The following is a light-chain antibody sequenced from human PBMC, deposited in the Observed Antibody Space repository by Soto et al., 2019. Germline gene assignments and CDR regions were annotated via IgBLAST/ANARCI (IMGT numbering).Light chain of an antibody. CDR3: QQYHNLWT. CDR2: DAI. J-gene: IGKJ1*01. Sequence: DKLMSQSPATLSVSPGERVTLSCRASQNIHNHMSWFLQKPGQTPRLLIYDAIIRAPDVPARFSGSWSGTEFTLTINSLQSEDFAVYYCQQYHNLWTFGQGTKVDIK. V-gene: IGKV3-15*01. CDR1: QNIHNH.